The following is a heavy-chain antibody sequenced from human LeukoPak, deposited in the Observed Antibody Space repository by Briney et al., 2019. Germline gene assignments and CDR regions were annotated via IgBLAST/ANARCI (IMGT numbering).Heavy chain of an antibody. CDR2: ISYDGSNK. Sequence: GRSLRLSCAASGFTFSSYAMHWVRQAPGKGLEWVAVISYDGSNKYYADSVKGRFTISRDNSKNTLYLQMNSLRAEDTAVYYCARDRAAGPYYYYAMDVWGQGTTVTVSS. D-gene: IGHD6-13*01. CDR3: ARDRAAGPYYYYAMDV. J-gene: IGHJ6*02. V-gene: IGHV3-30-3*01. CDR1: GFTFSSYA.